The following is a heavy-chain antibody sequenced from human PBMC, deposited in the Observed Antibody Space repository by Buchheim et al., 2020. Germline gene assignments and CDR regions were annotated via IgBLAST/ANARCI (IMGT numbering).Heavy chain of an antibody. D-gene: IGHD3-16*01. Sequence: QVQLVQSGAEVKKPGASVKVSCKASGYTFTSYYMHWVRQAPGQGLEWMGIINPSGGSTSYAQKFQGRVTMTRDTSTSTVYMELGSRGCEGTAVYVGAREGGGFDYWGQGTL. CDR1: GYTFTSYY. J-gene: IGHJ4*02. V-gene: IGHV1-46*01. CDR2: INPSGGST. CDR3: AREGGGFDY.